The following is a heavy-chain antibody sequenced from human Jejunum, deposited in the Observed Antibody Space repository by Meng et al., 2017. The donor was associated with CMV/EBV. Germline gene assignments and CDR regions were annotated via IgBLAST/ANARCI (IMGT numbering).Heavy chain of an antibody. D-gene: IGHD5-18*01. CDR2: IYDTGSS. V-gene: IGHV4-39*07. J-gene: IGHJ4*02. Sequence: LPCSFSGGSIRSSSYYWAWIRQPPGKGLERIENIYDTGSSYYNPSLESQATISLDTPKNQVSLKLSSVTAADTAVYYCARVGYGYLYWGQGALVTVSS. CDR3: ARVGYGYLY. CDR1: GGSIRSSSYY.